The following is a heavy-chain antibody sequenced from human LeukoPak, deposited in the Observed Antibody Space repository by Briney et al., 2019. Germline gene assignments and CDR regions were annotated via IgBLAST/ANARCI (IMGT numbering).Heavy chain of an antibody. V-gene: IGHV3-48*01. CDR1: GFIFSSYS. J-gene: IGHJ4*02. CDR2: ISSSSSTI. Sequence: GGSLRLSCAASGFIFSSYSMNWVRQAPGKGLEWVSYISSSSSTIYYADSVKGRFTISRDNSKNTLYLQMNSLRAEDTAVYYCAKTPVRRFPLYFDYWGQGTLVTVSS. CDR3: AKTPVRRFPLYFDY. D-gene: IGHD3-3*01.